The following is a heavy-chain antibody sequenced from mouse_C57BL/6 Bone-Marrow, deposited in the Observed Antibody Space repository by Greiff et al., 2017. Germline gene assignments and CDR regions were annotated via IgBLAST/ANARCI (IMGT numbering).Heavy chain of an antibody. CDR2: INPNNGGT. J-gene: IGHJ3*01. D-gene: IGHD1-2*01. CDR3: AIRPRAWFAY. CDR1: GYTFTDYY. V-gene: IGHV1-26*01. Sequence: VQLQQSGPELVKPGASVKISCKASGYTFTDYYMNWVKQSHGKSLEWIGDINPNNGGTSYNQKFKGKATLTVDKSSSTAYMELRILTSEDSAVYYCAIRPRAWFAYWGQGTLVTVSA.